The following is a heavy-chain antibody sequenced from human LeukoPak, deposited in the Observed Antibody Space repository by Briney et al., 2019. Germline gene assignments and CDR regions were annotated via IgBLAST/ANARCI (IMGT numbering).Heavy chain of an antibody. V-gene: IGHV4-39*01. CDR1: GGSISSSSAY. Sequence: SETLSLTCTVSGGSISSSSAYWGWVRQPPGKGLEWSGSIYYSKNTYYNPSLKSRVTISADTSKNQFSLTLGSVSATDTAVFYCVSPRGFSYGYFDYWGQGTLVTVSS. CDR2: IYYSKNT. D-gene: IGHD5-18*01. J-gene: IGHJ4*02. CDR3: VSPRGFSYGYFDY.